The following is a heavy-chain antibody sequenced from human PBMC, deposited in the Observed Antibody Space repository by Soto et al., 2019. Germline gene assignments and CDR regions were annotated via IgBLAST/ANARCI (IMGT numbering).Heavy chain of an antibody. D-gene: IGHD3-10*01. J-gene: IGHJ3*02. V-gene: IGHV3-11*01. CDR2: ISSSGSTI. CDR3: AGDQKVPSRGAFDI. Sequence: GGSLRLSCAASGFTFSDYYMSWIRQAPGKGLEWVSYISSSGSTIYYADSVKGRFTISRDNAKNSLYLQMNSLRAEDTAVYYCAGDQKVPSRGAFDIWGQGTMVTVSS. CDR1: GFTFSDYY.